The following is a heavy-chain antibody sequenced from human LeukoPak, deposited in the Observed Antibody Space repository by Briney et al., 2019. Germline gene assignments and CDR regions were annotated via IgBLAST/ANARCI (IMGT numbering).Heavy chain of an antibody. J-gene: IGHJ4*02. CDR1: GYTFTSYG. D-gene: IGHD3-10*01. CDR2: ISAYNGNT. CDR3: ARDGYYYGSGSYYPY. Sequence: GASVTVSCKASGYTFTSYGISWVRQAPGQGLEWMGWISAYNGNTNYAQKLQGRVTMTTDTSTSTAYMELRSLRSDDTAVYYCARDGYYYGSGSYYPYWGQGTLVTVSS. V-gene: IGHV1-18*01.